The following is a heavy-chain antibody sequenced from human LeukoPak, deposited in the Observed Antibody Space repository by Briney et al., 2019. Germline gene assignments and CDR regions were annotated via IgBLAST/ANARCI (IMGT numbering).Heavy chain of an antibody. D-gene: IGHD5-12*01. CDR1: GFTFSSYA. J-gene: IGHJ5*02. V-gene: IGHV3-23*01. Sequence: GGSLRLSCAAPGFTFSSYAVSWVRQAPGKGMEWVSAISGSGGSTYYADSVKGRFTISRDNSKNTLYLQMNSLRAEDTAVYYCAKGQGGYENHNWFDPWGQGTLVTVSS. CDR3: AKGQGGYENHNWFDP. CDR2: ISGSGGST.